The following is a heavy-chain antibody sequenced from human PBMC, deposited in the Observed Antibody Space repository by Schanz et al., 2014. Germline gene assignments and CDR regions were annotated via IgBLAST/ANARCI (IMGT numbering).Heavy chain of an antibody. V-gene: IGHV3-21*02. J-gene: IGHJ4*02. CDR3: AKERDITGWNHGDY. Sequence: EVQLVESGGGLVKPGGSLRLSRAASGFTFSSYSLAWVRQAPGKGLEWVSFISTGRYLYYADSVKGRFTISRDNSRNTLFLQMESLRTEDTAVYHCAKERDITGWNHGDYWGQGTLVTVSS. CDR2: ISTGRYL. CDR1: GFTFSSYS. D-gene: IGHD6-19*01.